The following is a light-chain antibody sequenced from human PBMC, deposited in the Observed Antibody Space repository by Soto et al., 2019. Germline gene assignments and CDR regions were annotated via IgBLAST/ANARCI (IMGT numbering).Light chain of an antibody. J-gene: IGKJ5*01. CDR3: QQYNNWPPVT. V-gene: IGKV3-15*01. CDR2: GAS. CDR1: QSVSSN. Sequence: TVMTQSPAALSVSPGERATLSCRASQSVSSNVAWYQQTPGQAPRLLIYGASTRAAGIPDRFSGSGSGTEYTLTISSLQSEDFAVYFCQQYNNWPPVTFGQGTRLDIK.